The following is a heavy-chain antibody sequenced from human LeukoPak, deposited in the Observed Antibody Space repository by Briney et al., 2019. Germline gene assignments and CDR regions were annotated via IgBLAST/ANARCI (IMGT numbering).Heavy chain of an antibody. D-gene: IGHD6-25*01. CDR3: ARSYSSGFFDY. CDR1: GGSISSYY. Sequence: SETLSLTCIVSGGSISSYYWSWIRQPQGKGLEWIGYIYYSGSTNYNPSLKSRVTISVDTSKNQFSLKLISVTSADTAVYYCARSYSSGFFDYWGQGTLVTVSS. V-gene: IGHV4-59*01. CDR2: IYYSGST. J-gene: IGHJ4*02.